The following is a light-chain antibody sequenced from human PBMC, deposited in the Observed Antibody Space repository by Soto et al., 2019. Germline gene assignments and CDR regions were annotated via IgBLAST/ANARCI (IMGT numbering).Light chain of an antibody. Sequence: DILLAQSPGTLSLSPRETATLSHRASQSVSSNYLAWYQQKPGQAPRPLIYGASSRATGIPDRFSGCGAGTDFTLTISRLEPEDFAVYYCQQYGSSPWTFGQGTKVDIK. CDR1: QSVSSNY. V-gene: IGKV3-20*01. CDR3: QQYGSSPWT. J-gene: IGKJ1*01. CDR2: GAS.